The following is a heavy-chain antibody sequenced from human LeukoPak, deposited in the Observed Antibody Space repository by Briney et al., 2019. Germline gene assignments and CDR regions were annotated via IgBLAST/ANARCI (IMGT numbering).Heavy chain of an antibody. Sequence: GGSLRLSCAASGFTFSSYWMTWVRQAPGKGLEWVANIKQDGSEKYYVDSVKGRFTFSRDNAKNSLYLQMNSLGAEDTAVYYCARYSGSYHASDIWGQGTMVTVSS. V-gene: IGHV3-7*04. D-gene: IGHD1-26*01. J-gene: IGHJ3*02. CDR2: IKQDGSEK. CDR3: ARYSGSYHASDI. CDR1: GFTFSSYW.